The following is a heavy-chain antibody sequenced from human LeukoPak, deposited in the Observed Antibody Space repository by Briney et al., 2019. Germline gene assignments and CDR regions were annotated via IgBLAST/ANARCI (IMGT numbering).Heavy chain of an antibody. Sequence: EPGGSLRLSCAASGFAVSSNYMSWVRQAPGKGLEWVSVVYSGDNTYYAASVRGRFTISRDNSKNTLYLRMNRLRPEDTAVYFCARDAANSIAARYDYWGQGTLVTVSS. CDR1: GFAVSSNY. J-gene: IGHJ4*02. D-gene: IGHD6-6*01. V-gene: IGHV3-53*01. CDR3: ARDAANSIAARYDY. CDR2: VYSGDNT.